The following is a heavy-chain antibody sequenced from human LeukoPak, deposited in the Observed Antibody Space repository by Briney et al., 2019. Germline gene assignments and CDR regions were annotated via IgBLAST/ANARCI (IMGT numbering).Heavy chain of an antibody. Sequence: ASVKVSCKASGYTFTSYGISWVRQAPGQGLEWMGWISAYNGNTNYAQKLQGRVTMTTDTSTSTAYMELRSLRSDDTAVYYCARARLLWFGESYYGMDVWGQGTTVTVSS. CDR3: ARARLLWFGESYYGMDV. V-gene: IGHV1-18*01. CDR2: ISAYNGNT. J-gene: IGHJ6*02. D-gene: IGHD3-10*01. CDR1: GYTFTSYG.